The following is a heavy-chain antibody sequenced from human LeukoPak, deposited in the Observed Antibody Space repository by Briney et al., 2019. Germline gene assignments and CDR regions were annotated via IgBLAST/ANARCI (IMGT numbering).Heavy chain of an antibody. CDR3: ARKYCSTTGCYRPDY. J-gene: IGHJ4*02. CDR1: GYRFTSYG. CDR2: ISGYDGNT. Sequence: ASVKVSCKASGYRFTSYGISWVRQAPGQGLEWMGWISGYDGNTNYAQKLQGRVTMTTNTSTSTAYMELRSLRSDDTAVYYCARKYCSTTGCYRPDYGGRGTRVAVS. V-gene: IGHV1-18*01. D-gene: IGHD2-2*01.